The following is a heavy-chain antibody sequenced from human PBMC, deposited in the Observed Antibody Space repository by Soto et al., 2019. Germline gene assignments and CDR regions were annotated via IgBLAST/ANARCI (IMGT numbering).Heavy chain of an antibody. J-gene: IGHJ4*02. Sequence: SETLSLTCAVYGGSFSGYYWSWIRQPPGKGLEWIGEINHSGSTNYNPSLKSWVTISVDTSKNQFSLKLSSVTAADTAVYYCARGSMVRGVIIPFRLNYFDYWGQGTLVTVSS. CDR2: INHSGST. CDR3: ARGSMVRGVIIPFRLNYFDY. V-gene: IGHV4-34*01. CDR1: GGSFSGYY. D-gene: IGHD3-10*01.